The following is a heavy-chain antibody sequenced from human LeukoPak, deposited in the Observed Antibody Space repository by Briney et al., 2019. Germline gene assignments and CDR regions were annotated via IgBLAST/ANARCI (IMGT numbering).Heavy chain of an antibody. Sequence: ASVKVSCKASGYTFIGYDINWVRQAPGQGLEWMGWMNPNTGNTGYAQKFRGRVTMTRNTSISTASMELSSLTSEDTAVYYCARGAPGSHCSGGSCPYFDYWGQGTLVSVSS. CDR1: GYTFIGYD. CDR2: MNPNTGNT. CDR3: ARGAPGSHCSGGSCPYFDY. D-gene: IGHD2-15*01. J-gene: IGHJ4*02. V-gene: IGHV1-8*01.